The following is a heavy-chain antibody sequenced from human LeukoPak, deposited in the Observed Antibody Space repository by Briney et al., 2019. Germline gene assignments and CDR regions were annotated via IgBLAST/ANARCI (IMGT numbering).Heavy chain of an antibody. J-gene: IGHJ5*02. V-gene: IGHV3-30*18. D-gene: IGHD3-9*01. CDR1: GFTLSNAW. CDR2: ISYDGSNK. Sequence: PGGSLRLFCAASGFTLSNAWMSWVRQAPGKGLEWVAVISYDGSNKYYADSVKGRFTISRDNSKNTLYLQMNSLRAEDTAVYYCAKDQGLRYFDWLLIGPWGQGTLVTVSS. CDR3: AKDQGLRYFDWLLIGP.